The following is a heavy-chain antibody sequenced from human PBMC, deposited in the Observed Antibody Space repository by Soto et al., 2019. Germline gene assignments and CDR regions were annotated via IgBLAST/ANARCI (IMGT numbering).Heavy chain of an antibody. CDR3: ARGNHRWLQLWYFDL. J-gene: IGHJ2*01. V-gene: IGHV1-69*12. Sequence: QVQLVQSGAEVKKPGSSVTVSCKASRGTFSSYTISRVRQAPGQGLEWMGGIIPIFGTANYAQKFQGRVTITADESTSTAYMELSSLRSEDTAVYYCARGNHRWLQLWYFDLWGRGTLVTVSS. CDR1: RGTFSSYT. CDR2: IIPIFGTA. D-gene: IGHD5-12*01.